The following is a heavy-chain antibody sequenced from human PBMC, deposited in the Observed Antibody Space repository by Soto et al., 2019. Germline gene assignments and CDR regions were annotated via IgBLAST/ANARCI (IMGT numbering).Heavy chain of an antibody. D-gene: IGHD1-26*01. CDR2: ISGSGGST. J-gene: IGHJ4*02. CDR3: ARDPFGYYVNYFDN. Sequence: LRLSCAASGFTFSSYAMSWVRQAPGKGLEWVSAISGSGGSTYYADSVKGRFTISRDDSKNTLYLQMNSLRAEDTAIFYCARDPFGYYVNYFDNWGQGTLVTVSS. V-gene: IGHV3-23*01. CDR1: GFTFSSYA.